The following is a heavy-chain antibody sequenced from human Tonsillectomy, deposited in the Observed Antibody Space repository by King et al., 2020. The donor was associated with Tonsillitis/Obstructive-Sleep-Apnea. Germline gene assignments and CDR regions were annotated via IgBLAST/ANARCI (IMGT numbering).Heavy chain of an antibody. V-gene: IGHV1-18*01. CDR1: GYTFTSYG. CDR2: ISAYNGHT. CDR3: ARDSPWDYRPPNWFDP. D-gene: IGHD1-7*01. J-gene: IGHJ5*02. Sequence: QLVQSGAEVKKPGASVKVSCKASGYTFTSYGINWVRQAPGQGLEWMGWISAYNGHTNYAQKLQGRVTMTTDTSTSTAYMELRSLRSDDTAVYYCARDSPWDYRPPNWFDPWGQGTLVTVSS.